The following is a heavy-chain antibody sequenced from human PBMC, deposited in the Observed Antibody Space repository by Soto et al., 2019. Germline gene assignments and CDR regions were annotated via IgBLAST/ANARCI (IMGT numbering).Heavy chain of an antibody. V-gene: IGHV1-69*02. CDR1: GGTFSSYT. D-gene: IGHD3-10*01. Sequence: QVQLVQSGAEVKKPGSSVKVSCKASGGTFSSYTISWVRQAPGQGLEWMGRIIPILGIANYAQKFQGRVTITADKSTSTAYMELSSLRSEDTAVYYCARVVDYYGSGCYYKSALGSADYWGQGTLVTVSS. J-gene: IGHJ4*02. CDR3: ARVVDYYGSGCYYKSALGSADY. CDR2: IIPILGIA.